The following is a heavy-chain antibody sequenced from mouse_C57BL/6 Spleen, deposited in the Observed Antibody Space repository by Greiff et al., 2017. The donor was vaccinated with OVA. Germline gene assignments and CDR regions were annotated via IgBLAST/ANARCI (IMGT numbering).Heavy chain of an antibody. Sequence: VQLQQPGAELVRPGTSVKLSCKASGYTFTSYWMHWVKQRPGQGLEWIGVIDPSDSYTNYNQKFKGKATLTVDTSSSTAYMQLSSLTSEDAAVYYCASTVVPVDYWGQGTTLTVSS. CDR1: GYTFTSYW. D-gene: IGHD1-1*01. CDR3: ASTVVPVDY. V-gene: IGHV1-59*01. J-gene: IGHJ2*01. CDR2: IDPSDSYT.